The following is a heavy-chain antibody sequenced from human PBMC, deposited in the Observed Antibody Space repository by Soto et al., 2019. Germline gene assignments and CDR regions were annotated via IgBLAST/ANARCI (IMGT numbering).Heavy chain of an antibody. V-gene: IGHV4-59*08. D-gene: IGHD6-19*01. Sequence: SETLSLTCTVSGGSISSYYGSWIRQPPGKGLEWIGYIYYSGSTNYNPSLKSRVTISVDTSKNQFSLKLSSVTAADTAVYYCVRGKAGSYYYYYMDVWGKGTTVTVSS. CDR1: GGSISSYY. CDR3: VRGKAGSYYYYYMDV. J-gene: IGHJ6*03. CDR2: IYYSGST.